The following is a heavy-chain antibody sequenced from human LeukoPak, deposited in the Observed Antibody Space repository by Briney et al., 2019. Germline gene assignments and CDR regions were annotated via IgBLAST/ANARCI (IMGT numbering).Heavy chain of an antibody. J-gene: IGHJ4*02. Sequence: GGSLRLSCAASGFTFSSNWRHWVRQAPGKGLVWVSRINRDGSSTIYADSVKGRFTISRDNAKNTLYLQMNSLTAEDTAVYYYERELWGACDCWGQGTLVTVSS. CDR1: GFTFSSNW. CDR3: ERELWGACDC. CDR2: INRDGSST. V-gene: IGHV3-74*01. D-gene: IGHD1-26*01.